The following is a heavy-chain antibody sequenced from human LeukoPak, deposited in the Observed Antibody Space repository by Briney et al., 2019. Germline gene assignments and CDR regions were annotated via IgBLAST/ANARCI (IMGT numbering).Heavy chain of an antibody. J-gene: IGHJ3*02. CDR1: NGSISSDDSY. D-gene: IGHD3-10*01. V-gene: IGHV4-30-4*01. Sequence: WQTLSLTCTVSNGSISSDDSYWSWIRQPPGKGLEWIAYIYYSGSTYSTPSLKSRVTISVDTSKNQFSLKLTSVTAADTAVYYCVRVSRGGSGSGAFDIWGQGTMVTVSS. CDR3: VRVSRGGSGSGAFDI. CDR2: IYYSGST.